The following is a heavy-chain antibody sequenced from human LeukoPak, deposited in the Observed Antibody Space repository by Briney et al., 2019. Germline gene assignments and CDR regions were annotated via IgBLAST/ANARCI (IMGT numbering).Heavy chain of an antibody. CDR1: GGSISNYY. CDR3: ARGRAVAKY. D-gene: IGHD6-19*01. Sequence: PSETLSLTCTVSGGSISNYYWSWIRQPAGKGLEWIGRINTSGSTNYNPSLKSRVTMSADTSKNQFSLQLSSVTATDTAVYYCARGRAVAKYWGQGTLVTVSS. J-gene: IGHJ4*02. CDR2: INTSGST. V-gene: IGHV4-4*07.